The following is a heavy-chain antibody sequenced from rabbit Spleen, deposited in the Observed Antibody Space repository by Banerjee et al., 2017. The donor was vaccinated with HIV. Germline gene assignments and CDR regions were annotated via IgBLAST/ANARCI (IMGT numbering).Heavy chain of an antibody. Sequence: QEQLKETGGGLVQPGASLTLTCTASGFIFNSYYYMCWVRQAPGKGMEWIACIYTSNSDTYYASWARGRFTISKTSSTTVTLQMTSLTAADTATYFCARDVGTSFSTYGMDLWGQGTLVTVS. D-gene: IGHD8-1*01. CDR3: ARDVGTSFSTYGMDL. V-gene: IGHV1S45*01. J-gene: IGHJ6*01. CDR1: GFIFNSYYY. CDR2: IYTSNSDT.